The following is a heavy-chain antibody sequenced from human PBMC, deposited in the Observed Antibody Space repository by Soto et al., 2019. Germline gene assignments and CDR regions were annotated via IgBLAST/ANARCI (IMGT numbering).Heavy chain of an antibody. CDR2: IIPIFGTA. Sequence: SVKVSCKASGGTYSCYAMSWVQQAPGQGLEWMGGIIPIFGTANYAQKFQGRVTITADESTSTAYMELSSLRSEDTAVYYCARETYGDYVGYFDPWGQGIQVTVSS. CDR3: ARETYGDYVGYFDP. D-gene: IGHD4-17*01. CDR1: GGTYSCYA. J-gene: IGHJ5*02. V-gene: IGHV1-69*13.